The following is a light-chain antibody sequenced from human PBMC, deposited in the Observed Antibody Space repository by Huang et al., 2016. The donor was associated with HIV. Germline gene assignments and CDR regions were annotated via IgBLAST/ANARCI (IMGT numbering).Light chain of an antibody. CDR3: QQYNSYSPMYT. CDR2: KTS. CDR1: QSLSTW. V-gene: IGKV1-5*03. Sequence: DIQMTQSPSTLSASVGDRVTIACRASQSLSTWLAWYQQKPGKAPLLLIYKTSNLENGVPSRFSGSGSGTEFTLTISNLQPDDFATYYCQQYNSYSPMYTFGQGTKLEIK. J-gene: IGKJ2*01.